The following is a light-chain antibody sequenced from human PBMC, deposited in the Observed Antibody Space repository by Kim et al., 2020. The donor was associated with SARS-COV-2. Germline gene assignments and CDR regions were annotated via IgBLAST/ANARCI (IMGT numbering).Light chain of an antibody. Sequence: IQLTQPPSSLSASVGDRVIITCRASQSINRSLNWYQQKSGKAPNLLIYAASNLQRGVPSRFSGSGSGTDFTLTIRNLQPEDFATYFYQQSYDSPRTFAGGTKVDIK. CDR1: QSINRS. V-gene: IGKV1-39*01. CDR3: QQSYDSPRT. CDR2: AAS. J-gene: IGKJ4*01.